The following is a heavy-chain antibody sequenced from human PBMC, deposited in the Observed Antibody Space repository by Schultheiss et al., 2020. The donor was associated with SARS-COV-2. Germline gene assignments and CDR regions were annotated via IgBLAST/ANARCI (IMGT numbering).Heavy chain of an antibody. Sequence: GESLKISCVASGFTFSSYEMNWVRQAPGKGLEWVSYISSSGSTIYHADSVKGRFTISRDNAKNSLYLQMNSLRAEDTAVYYCARAELDDLVWGTYRSKDAFDVWGQGTMVTVSS. D-gene: IGHD3-16*02. CDR3: ARAELDDLVWGTYRSKDAFDV. J-gene: IGHJ3*01. V-gene: IGHV3-48*03. CDR2: ISSSGSTI. CDR1: GFTFSSYE.